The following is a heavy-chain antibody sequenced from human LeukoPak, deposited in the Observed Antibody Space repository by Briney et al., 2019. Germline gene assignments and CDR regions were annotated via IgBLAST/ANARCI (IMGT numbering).Heavy chain of an antibody. CDR2: ISSSGSTI. CDR1: GFTVSSNY. J-gene: IGHJ4*02. V-gene: IGHV3-48*01. CDR3: ARRKEIDY. Sequence: PGGSLRLSCAASGFTVSSNYMNWVRQAPGKGLEWVSSISSSGSTIYYADSVRGRFTISRDNAKNSLYLQMNSLRAEDTAVYYCARRKEIDYWGQGTLVTVSS.